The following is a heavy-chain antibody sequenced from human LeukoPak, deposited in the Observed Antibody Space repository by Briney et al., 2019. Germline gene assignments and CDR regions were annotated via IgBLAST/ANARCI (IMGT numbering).Heavy chain of an antibody. D-gene: IGHD6-19*01. CDR3: ATKQWLAPPPDS. Sequence: GGSLRLSCAASGFTFSKYGWLWVRQAQGKGLKSVSRINTDGTVTTYADSVKGRFTVSRDNADNTMFLQMNSVRDEDTAVYYCATKQWLAPPPDSWGQGTPVTVSS. V-gene: IGHV3-74*01. CDR2: INTDGTVT. CDR1: GFTFSKYG. J-gene: IGHJ4*02.